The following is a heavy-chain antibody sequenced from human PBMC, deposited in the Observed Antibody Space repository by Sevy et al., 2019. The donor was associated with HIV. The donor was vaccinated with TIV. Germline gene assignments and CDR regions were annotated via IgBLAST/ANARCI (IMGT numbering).Heavy chain of an antibody. Sequence: GGSLRLSCAGSGFTFGDYGMSWVRQAPGKGLGWVSGINWNGGSTGYADSVKGRFTISRDNAKNSLYLQMNSLRAEDTALYYCARGIAPRWYFDLWGRGTLVTVSS. CDR1: GFTFGDYG. CDR2: INWNGGST. J-gene: IGHJ2*01. V-gene: IGHV3-20*04. CDR3: ARGIAPRWYFDL. D-gene: IGHD6-13*01.